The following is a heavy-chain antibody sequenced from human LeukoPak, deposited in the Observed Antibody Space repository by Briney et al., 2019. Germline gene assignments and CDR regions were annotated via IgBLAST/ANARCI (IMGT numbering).Heavy chain of an antibody. Sequence: SETLSLTCAVYGGSFSGYYWSWIRQPPGKGLEWIGEINHSGSTNYNPSLKSRDTISVDTSKNQFSLKLSSVTAADTAVYYCARSLPRRWFGELLGYFDYWGQGTLVTVSS. CDR2: INHSGST. CDR3: ARSLPRRWFGELLGYFDY. CDR1: GGSFSGYY. D-gene: IGHD3-10*01. V-gene: IGHV4-34*01. J-gene: IGHJ4*02.